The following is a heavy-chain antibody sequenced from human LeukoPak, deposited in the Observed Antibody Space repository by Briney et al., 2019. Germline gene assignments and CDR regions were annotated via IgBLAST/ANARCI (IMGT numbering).Heavy chain of an antibody. CDR2: ISPDSGYI. CDR1: GFTFSSHS. CDR3: APFSAVTHYYFDY. J-gene: IGHJ4*02. Sequence: GGSLRLSCGASGFTFSSHSLMWVRQAPGKGLEWVSSISPDSGYIYYADSVKGRFTISRDNAENSLFLQMNSLGAEDTAVYYCAPFSAVTHYYFDYWGQGTLVTVSS. V-gene: IGHV3-21*01. D-gene: IGHD6-13*01.